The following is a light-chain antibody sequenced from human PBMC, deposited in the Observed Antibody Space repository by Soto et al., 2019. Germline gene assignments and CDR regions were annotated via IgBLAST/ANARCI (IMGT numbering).Light chain of an antibody. J-gene: IGKJ2*01. V-gene: IGKV3-20*01. CDR1: QSVSSNF. CDR2: GAS. CDR3: QQYASSPYT. Sequence: ESVLTQSPGTLSLSPGERATLSCRASQSVSSNFLAWYQQKPGQAPSLLIYGASSRTTGLPVRFSGGGSGTDFTLTISRLEPEDFAVYYCQQYASSPYTVGQGTKLEIK.